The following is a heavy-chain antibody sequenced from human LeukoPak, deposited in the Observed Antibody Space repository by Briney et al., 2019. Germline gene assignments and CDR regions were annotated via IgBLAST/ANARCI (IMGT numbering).Heavy chain of an antibody. CDR2: IYHSGST. J-gene: IGHJ4*02. CDR3: ARDGLPTWNDRYFDY. CDR1: GGSISGSSYS. Sequence: SETLSLTCTVSGGSISGSSYSWGWIRQPPGKGLEWIGSIYHSGSTYYNPSLKSRVTISVDTSKNQFSLKLSSVTAADTAVYYCARDGLPTWNDRYFDYWGQGTLIAVSS. D-gene: IGHD1-1*01. V-gene: IGHV4-39*07.